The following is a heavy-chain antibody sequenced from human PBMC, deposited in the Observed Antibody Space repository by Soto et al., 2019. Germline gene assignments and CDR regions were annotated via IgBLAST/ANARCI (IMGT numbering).Heavy chain of an antibody. CDR1: GFTFSSYA. D-gene: IGHD3-10*01. J-gene: IGHJ4*02. CDR3: AKGLLWFGELSNPFDY. Sequence: PGGSLRLSCAASGFTFSSYAMSWVRQAPGKGLEWVSAISGSGGSTYYADSVKGRFTISRDNSKNTLYLQMNSLRAEDTAVYYCAKGLLWFGELSNPFDYWAQGTLVTVSS. CDR2: ISGSGGST. V-gene: IGHV3-23*01.